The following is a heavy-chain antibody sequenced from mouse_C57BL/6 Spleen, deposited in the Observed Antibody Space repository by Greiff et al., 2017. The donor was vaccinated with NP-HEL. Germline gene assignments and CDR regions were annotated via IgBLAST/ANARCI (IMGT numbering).Heavy chain of an antibody. CDR1: GYTFTDYN. CDR2: INPNNGGT. J-gene: IGHJ2*01. D-gene: IGHD2-3*01. CDR3: TRGHEGYYDY. V-gene: IGHV1-18*01. Sequence: EVQLQQSGPELVKPGASVKIPCKASGYTFTDYNMDWVKQSHGKSLEWIGDINPNNGGTIYNQKFKGKATLTVDKSSSTAYKVLRSLTSEDTAVYYGTRGHEGYYDYWGQSTTLTVSS.